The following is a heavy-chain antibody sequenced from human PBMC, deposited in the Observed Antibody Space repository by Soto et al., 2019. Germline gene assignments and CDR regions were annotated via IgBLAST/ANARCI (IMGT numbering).Heavy chain of an antibody. J-gene: IGHJ5*02. CDR1: GGSFSGYY. V-gene: IGHV4-34*01. CDR3: ARGPIVLMVYARGNWFDP. D-gene: IGHD2-8*01. CDR2: INHSGST. Sequence: TLSLTCAVYGGSFSGYYWSWIRQPPGKGLEWIGEINHSGSTNYNPSLKSRVTISVDTSKNQFSLKLSSVTAADTAVYYCARGPIVLMVYARGNWFDPWGQGTLVTVSS.